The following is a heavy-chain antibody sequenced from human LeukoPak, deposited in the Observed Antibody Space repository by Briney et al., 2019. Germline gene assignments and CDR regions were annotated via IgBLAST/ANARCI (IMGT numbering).Heavy chain of an antibody. CDR3: ARYSRNNDYMFDY. V-gene: IGHV4-59*01. J-gene: IGHJ4*02. D-gene: IGHD4-11*01. CDR1: GGSINNKY. Sequence: SETLSLTCDVSGGSINNKYWSWIRQPPGKRLDWIGYIYYTGETKYNPSLESRVTMSVDTSKNQFSLKVYSVTATDTAMYYCARYSRNNDYMFDYWGQGTLVTVSS. CDR2: IYYTGET.